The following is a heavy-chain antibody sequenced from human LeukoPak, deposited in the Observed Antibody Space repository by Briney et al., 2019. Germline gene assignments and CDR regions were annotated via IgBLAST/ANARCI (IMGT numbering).Heavy chain of an antibody. Sequence: SETLSLTCAVYGGSFSGYYWSWIRQPPGKGLEWIGEINHSGSTNYNPSLKSRVTISVDTSKNQFSLKLSSVTAADTAVYYCAREISQVATSLVGYYYYYMDVWGKGTTITISS. CDR3: AREISQVATSLVGYYYYYMDV. CDR2: INHSGST. J-gene: IGHJ6*03. D-gene: IGHD5-12*01. CDR1: GGSFSGYY. V-gene: IGHV4-34*01.